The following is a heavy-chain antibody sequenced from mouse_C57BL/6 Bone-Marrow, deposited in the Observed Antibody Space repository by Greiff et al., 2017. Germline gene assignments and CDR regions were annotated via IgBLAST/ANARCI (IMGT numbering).Heavy chain of an antibody. Sequence: EVKLMESGGGLVKPGGSLKLSCAASGFTFSSYAMSWVRQTPEKRLEWVATISDGGSYTYYPDNVKGRFTISRDNAKNNLYLQMSHLKSEDTAMYYCARVYYYGSPLYWYFDVWGTGTTVTVSS. CDR3: ARVYYYGSPLYWYFDV. CDR2: ISDGGSYT. J-gene: IGHJ1*03. V-gene: IGHV5-4*03. CDR1: GFTFSSYA. D-gene: IGHD1-1*01.